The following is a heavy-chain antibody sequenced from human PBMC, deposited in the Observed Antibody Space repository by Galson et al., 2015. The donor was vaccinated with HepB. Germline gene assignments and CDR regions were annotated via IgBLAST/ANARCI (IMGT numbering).Heavy chain of an antibody. D-gene: IGHD1-26*01. J-gene: IGHJ6*03. CDR3: TRVVSQWELSYYYYYMDV. CDR1: GYTFTGYY. Sequence: SVKVSCKASGYTFTGYYMHWVRQAPGQGLEWMGWINPNSGGTNYAQKFQGRVTMTRDTSISTAYMELSRLRSGDTAVYYCTRVVSQWELSYYYYYMDVWGKGTTVTVSS. CDR2: INPNSGGT. V-gene: IGHV1-2*02.